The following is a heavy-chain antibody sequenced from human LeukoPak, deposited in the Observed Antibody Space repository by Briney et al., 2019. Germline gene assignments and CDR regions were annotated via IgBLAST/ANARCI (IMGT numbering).Heavy chain of an antibody. J-gene: IGHJ4*02. Sequence: GGSLRLSCAASGFTFSSYAMHWVRQAPGKGLEWVAVISYDGSNKYYADSVKGRFTISRDNSENTLYLQMNSLRAEDTAVYYCAKDSTGYCSSTSCYPFDYWGQGTLVTVSS. D-gene: IGHD2-2*01. V-gene: IGHV3-30-3*01. CDR2: ISYDGSNK. CDR3: AKDSTGYCSSTSCYPFDY. CDR1: GFTFSSYA.